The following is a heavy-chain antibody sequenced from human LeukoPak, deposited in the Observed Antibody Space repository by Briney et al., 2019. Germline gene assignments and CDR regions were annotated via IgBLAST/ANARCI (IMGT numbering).Heavy chain of an antibody. D-gene: IGHD3-3*01. V-gene: IGHV1-46*01. CDR2: INPSGGST. Sequence: GASVKVSCKASRYTFTSYYMHWVRQAPGQGLEWMGIINPSGGSTSYAQKFQGRVTMTRDTSTSTVYMELSSLRSEDTAVYYCARGPSRMEYYDFWSGYYQGLNWFDPWGQGTLVTVSS. J-gene: IGHJ5*02. CDR1: RYTFTSYY. CDR3: ARGPSRMEYYDFWSGYYQGLNWFDP.